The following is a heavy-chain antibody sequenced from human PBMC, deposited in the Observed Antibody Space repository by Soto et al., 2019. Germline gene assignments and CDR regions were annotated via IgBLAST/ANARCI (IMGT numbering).Heavy chain of an antibody. Sequence: QVQLQQWGAGLLKPSETLSLTCAVYGGSFSGYYWTWIRQPPGTGLEWIGEINHSGSTNYNPSLKSRVTIAVDTSKNQFFLKLTSVTAADTAVYYCATDKITGLFDYWGQGTLVTGSS. D-gene: IGHD2-8*02. J-gene: IGHJ4*02. CDR1: GGSFSGYY. V-gene: IGHV4-34*01. CDR3: ATDKITGLFDY. CDR2: INHSGST.